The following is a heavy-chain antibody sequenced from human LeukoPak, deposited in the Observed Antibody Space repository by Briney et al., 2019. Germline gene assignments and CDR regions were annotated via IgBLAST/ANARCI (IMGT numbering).Heavy chain of an antibody. CDR1: GFTLSSYA. J-gene: IGHJ6*02. CDR3: VRGYSFGPYGMDV. Sequence: GGSLRLSCAASGFTLSSYAMHWVRQAPGKGLEYVSAISDSGGSTYYADSVKGRFTISRDNSKNTLYLQMSSLRAEDTAVYFCVRGYSFGPYGMDVWGQGTTVTVSS. CDR2: ISDSGGST. V-gene: IGHV3-64D*09. D-gene: IGHD2-15*01.